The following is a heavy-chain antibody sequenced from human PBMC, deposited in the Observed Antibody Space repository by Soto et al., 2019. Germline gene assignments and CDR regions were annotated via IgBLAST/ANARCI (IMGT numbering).Heavy chain of an antibody. Sequence: QVQLVQSGAEVKKPGSSVKVSCKASGGTFSSYAISWVRQAPGQGLEWMGGIIPIFGTANYAQKFQGRVTITADESTSTAYMELSSLRSEDTAVYYCARSAAYCSGGSCYQIRYGMEVWGQGTTVTVSS. CDR1: GGTFSSYA. CDR2: IIPIFGTA. J-gene: IGHJ6*02. V-gene: IGHV1-69*01. D-gene: IGHD2-15*01. CDR3: ARSAAYCSGGSCYQIRYGMEV.